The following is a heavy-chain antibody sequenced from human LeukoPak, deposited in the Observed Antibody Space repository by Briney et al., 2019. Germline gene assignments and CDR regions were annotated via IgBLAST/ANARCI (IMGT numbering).Heavy chain of an antibody. CDR3: ARVGSFGDFYY. CDR2: IYYSGST. Sequence: PSHTQSLTCTVSADSSSSGGFYWSWIRQHPGKSMEWIGYIYYSGSTYYNPSLKSRVNISVDTSKNQFSLKLGSVTAADTAVYYCARVGSFGDFYYWGQGALVTVSS. J-gene: IGHJ4*02. V-gene: IGHV4-31*03. CDR1: ADSSSSGGFY. D-gene: IGHD3-10*01.